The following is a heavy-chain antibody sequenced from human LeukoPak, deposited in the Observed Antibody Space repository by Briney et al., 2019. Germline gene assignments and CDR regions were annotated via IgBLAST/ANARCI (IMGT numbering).Heavy chain of an antibody. CDR2: IYYSGST. CDR3: ARDVPGGMDV. J-gene: IGHJ6*04. Sequence: SQTLSLTCTVSGGPISSGGYYWSWIRQHPGKGLEWIGYIYYSGSTYYNPSLKSRVTISVDTSKNQFSLKLSSVTAADTAVYYCARDVPGGMDVWGKGTTVTVSS. CDR1: GGPISSGGYY. V-gene: IGHV4-31*03.